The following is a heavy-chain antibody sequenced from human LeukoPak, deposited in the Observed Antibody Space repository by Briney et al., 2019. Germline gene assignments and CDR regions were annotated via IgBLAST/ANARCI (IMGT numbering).Heavy chain of an antibody. CDR2: ISSSSNYI. D-gene: IGHD4/OR15-4a*01. J-gene: IGHJ4*02. CDR1: GFTFSSSW. Sequence: GGSLRLSCVASGFTFSSSWMNWVRQAPGKGLEWVSSISSSSNYIYYADSVKGRFTISRDNAKNSLYLQMNSLRAEDTAVYCARDDYGGLDYWGQGTLVTVSS. V-gene: IGHV3-21*01. CDR3: ARDDYGGLDY.